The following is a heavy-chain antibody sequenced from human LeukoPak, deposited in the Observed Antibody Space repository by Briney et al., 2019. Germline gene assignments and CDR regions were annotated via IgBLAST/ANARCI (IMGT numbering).Heavy chain of an antibody. CDR3: AIGTLGYCSGGSCYEDAFDI. CDR2: ISAYNGNT. V-gene: IGHV1-18*01. CDR1: GYTFTSYG. D-gene: IGHD2-15*01. J-gene: IGHJ3*02. Sequence: GASVKVSCKASGYTFTSYGISWVRQAPGQGLEWMGWISAYNGNTNYAQKLQSRVTMTTDTSTSTAYLELRSLRSDDTAVYYCAIGTLGYCSGGSCYEDAFDIWGQGTMVTVSS.